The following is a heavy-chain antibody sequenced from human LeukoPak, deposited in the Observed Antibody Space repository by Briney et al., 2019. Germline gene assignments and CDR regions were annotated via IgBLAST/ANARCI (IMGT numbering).Heavy chain of an antibody. D-gene: IGHD3-3*01. CDR2: FDPEDGET. CDR1: GYTLTELS. Sequence: ASVKVSCKVSGYTLTELSMHWVRQAPGKGLEGMGGFDPEDGETIYAQKFQGRVTMTEDTSTDTAYMELSSLRSEDTAVYYCATGPALRFLEWSLPCDYWGQGTLVTVSS. J-gene: IGHJ4*02. CDR3: ATGPALRFLEWSLPCDY. V-gene: IGHV1-24*01.